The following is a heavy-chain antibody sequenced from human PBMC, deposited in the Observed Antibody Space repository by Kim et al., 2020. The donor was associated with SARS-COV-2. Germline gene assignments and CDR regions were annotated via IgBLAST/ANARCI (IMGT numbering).Heavy chain of an antibody. CDR2: ISYDGSNK. CDR1: GFTFSSYA. J-gene: IGHJ4*02. D-gene: IGHD1-1*01. V-gene: IGHV3-30*04. CDR3: ARDLPGTTETPFDY. Sequence: GGSLRLSCAASGFTFSSYAMHWVRQAPGKGLEWVAVISYDGSNKYYVDSVKGRFTISRDNSKNTLYLQMNSLRAEDTAVYYCARDLPGTTETPFDYWGQGTLVTVSS.